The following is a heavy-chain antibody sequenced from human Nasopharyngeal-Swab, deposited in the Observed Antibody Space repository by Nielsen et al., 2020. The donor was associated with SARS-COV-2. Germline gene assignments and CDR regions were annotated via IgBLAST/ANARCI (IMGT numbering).Heavy chain of an antibody. V-gene: IGHV3-23*01. Sequence: GESLKISCVASGYSFRTYGMSRVRQPPGKGPEWVAAIVGSGDNSGSGGSTYYADSVKGRFTISRDNSKNTLSLQMNSLRAEDTAVYYCAKDLRGPYCFWGQGTLVTVSS. CDR2: IVGSGDNSGSGGST. D-gene: IGHD2-8*02. J-gene: IGHJ4*02. CDR1: GYSFRTYG. CDR3: AKDLRGPYCF.